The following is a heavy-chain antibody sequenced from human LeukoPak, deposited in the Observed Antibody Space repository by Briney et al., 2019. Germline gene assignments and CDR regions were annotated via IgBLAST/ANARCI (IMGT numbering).Heavy chain of an antibody. CDR3: ARGKSYDILTGYYS. CDR1: GGTFSSYA. D-gene: IGHD3-9*01. J-gene: IGHJ4*02. V-gene: IGHV1-69*06. CDR2: IIPIFGTA. Sequence: GASVKVSCKASGGTFSSYAISWVRQAPGQGLEWMGGIIPIFGTANYAQKFQGRVTITADKSTSTAYMELSSLRSEDTAVYYCARGKSYDILTGYYSWGQGTLVTVSS.